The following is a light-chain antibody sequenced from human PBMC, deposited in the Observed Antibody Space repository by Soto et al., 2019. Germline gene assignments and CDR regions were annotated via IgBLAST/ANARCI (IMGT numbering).Light chain of an antibody. CDR2: DAS. Sequence: DIQMTQSPSTRSASVGDRVTITCRASQSISSWLAWYQQKPGKDPKILIYDASSLESGVTSSFSGSRSGGDCTVSMSRMQPDDFATDNCQKLRTLGQGTKVEIK. J-gene: IGKJ1*01. CDR3: QKLRT. V-gene: IGKV1-5*01. CDR1: QSISSW.